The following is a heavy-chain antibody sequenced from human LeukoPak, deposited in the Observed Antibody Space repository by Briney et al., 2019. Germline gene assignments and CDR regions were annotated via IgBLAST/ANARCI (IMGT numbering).Heavy chain of an antibody. Sequence: SETLSLTCTVSGYSISSGYYWGWIRQPPGKGLEWIGSIYHSGSTYYNPSLKSRVAISVDTSKNQFSLKLSSVTAADTAVYYCARAFGTKNWFDPWGQGTLVTVSS. CDR1: GYSISSGYY. V-gene: IGHV4-38-2*02. D-gene: IGHD3-10*01. CDR3: ARAFGTKNWFDP. CDR2: IYHSGST. J-gene: IGHJ5*02.